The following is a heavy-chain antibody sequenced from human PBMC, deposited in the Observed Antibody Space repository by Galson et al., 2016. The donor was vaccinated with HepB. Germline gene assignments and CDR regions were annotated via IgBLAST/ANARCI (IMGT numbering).Heavy chain of an antibody. Sequence: QSGAEVKKPGESLKISCKSSGNSFTNYWIGWVRQMPGKGLEWMGIIYPGDSRTIYSPSFQGQVTISADKSITTAYLQWGSLKASDSARYYCARHECCPRGNVHSYGMDFWGPGTTVTVSS. CDR3: ARHECCPRGNVHSYGMDF. V-gene: IGHV5-51*01. J-gene: IGHJ6*02. CDR1: GNSFTNYW. D-gene: IGHD1-1*01. CDR2: IYPGDSRT.